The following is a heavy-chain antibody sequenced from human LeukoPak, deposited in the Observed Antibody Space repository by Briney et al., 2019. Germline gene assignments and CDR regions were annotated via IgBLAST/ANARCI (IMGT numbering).Heavy chain of an antibody. Sequence: GGSLRLSYAVSGITLSNYGMSWVRQAPGKGLEWVACLSGSGCGTNYADSVQGRFTISKDNPKNTLYLQMNSLRAEDTAVYFWAKRSVVIRVFLVGFHKEAYYFDSWGQGALVTVSS. CDR3: AKRSVVIRVFLVGFHKEAYYFDS. V-gene: IGHV3-23*01. J-gene: IGHJ4*02. D-gene: IGHD2-21*01. CDR2: LSGSGCGT. CDR1: GITLSNYG.